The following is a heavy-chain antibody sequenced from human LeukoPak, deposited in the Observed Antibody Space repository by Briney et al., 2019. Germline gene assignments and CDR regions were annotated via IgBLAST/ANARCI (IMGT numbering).Heavy chain of an antibody. D-gene: IGHD6-19*01. Sequence: GGSLRLSCAASVFSFSSYYMSWVRQAPCKGLEWVALINPDGSERYYVDSVKGRFTISRDNARNSLYLQMDSLRDDDTAMYFCTRDLAAVPGPRMDVWGQGTTVTVSS. CDR3: TRDLAAVPGPRMDV. V-gene: IGHV3-7*03. J-gene: IGHJ6*02. CDR1: VFSFSSYY. CDR2: INPDGSER.